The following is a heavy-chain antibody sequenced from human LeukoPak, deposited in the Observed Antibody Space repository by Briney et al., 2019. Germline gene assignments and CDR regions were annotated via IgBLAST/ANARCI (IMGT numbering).Heavy chain of an antibody. D-gene: IGHD3-10*02. Sequence: GGSLRLSCAASGFTFSSYEMNWVRQAPGKGLEWVSYISSSGSTIYYADSVKGRFAISRDNAKNSLYLQMNSLRAGDTAVYYCAELGINMIGGVWGKGTTVTISS. CDR3: AELGINMIGGV. V-gene: IGHV3-48*03. CDR2: ISSSGSTI. J-gene: IGHJ6*04. CDR1: GFTFSSYE.